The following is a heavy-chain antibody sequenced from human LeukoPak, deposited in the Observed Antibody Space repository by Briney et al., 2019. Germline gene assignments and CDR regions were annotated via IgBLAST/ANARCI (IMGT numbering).Heavy chain of an antibody. CDR1: GGSINSSSYY. CDR2: VYYSGST. CDR3: ARDFYYYGMDV. V-gene: IGHV4-39*02. J-gene: IGHJ6*02. Sequence: SETLSLTCTVSGGSINSSSYYWDCLPQPTGKGLEWIGNVYYSGSTYYTPSAKSRVTISVDTSKNQSSLNLSSVTAADTAVYYCARDFYYYGMDVWGQGTTVTVSS.